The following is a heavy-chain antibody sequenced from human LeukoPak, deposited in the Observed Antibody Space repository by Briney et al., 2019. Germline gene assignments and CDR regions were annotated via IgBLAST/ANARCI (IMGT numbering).Heavy chain of an antibody. Sequence: GGSLRLSCAASGFTFSSYAMHWVRQAPGKGLEWVAVIWYDGSNKYYAGSVKGRFTISRDNSKNTLYLQMNSLRAEDTAVYYCARYDILTGYDYWGQGTLVTVSS. D-gene: IGHD3-9*01. V-gene: IGHV3-33*08. J-gene: IGHJ4*02. CDR2: IWYDGSNK. CDR1: GFTFSSYA. CDR3: ARYDILTGYDY.